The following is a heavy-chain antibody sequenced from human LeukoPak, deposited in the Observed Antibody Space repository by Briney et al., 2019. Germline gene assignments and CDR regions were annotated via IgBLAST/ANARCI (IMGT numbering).Heavy chain of an antibody. CDR1: GGSFSGYY. J-gene: IGHJ3*02. CDR3: ASGRGGVDAFDI. D-gene: IGHD2-15*01. Sequence: PSETLSLTCAVYGGSFSGYYWSWIRRPPGKGLEWIGYIYHSGSTYYNPSLKSRVTISVDRSKNQFSLKLSSVTAADTAVYYCASGRGGVDAFDIWGQGTMVTVSS. V-gene: IGHV4-34*01. CDR2: IYHSGST.